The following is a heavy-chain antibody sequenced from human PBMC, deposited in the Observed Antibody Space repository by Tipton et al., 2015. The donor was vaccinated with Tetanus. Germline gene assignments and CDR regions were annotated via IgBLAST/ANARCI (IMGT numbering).Heavy chain of an antibody. CDR3: VSGSALDY. CDR2: ISSTSRYI. J-gene: IGHJ4*02. V-gene: IGHV3-21*01. Sequence: SLRLSCVVSGFTFSNYKMNWVRQAPGRGLEWVSSISSTSRYINYADSVKGRFTIFRDNAKNSLFLQMNSLRADDTAVYYCVSGSALDYWGQGTLITVSS. CDR1: GFTFSNYK. D-gene: IGHD5-12*01.